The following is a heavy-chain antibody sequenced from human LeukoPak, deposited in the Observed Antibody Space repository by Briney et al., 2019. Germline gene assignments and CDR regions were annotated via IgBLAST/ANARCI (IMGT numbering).Heavy chain of an antibody. CDR1: GFTFSNYA. Sequence: GGSLGLSCAASGFTFSNYAIHWVRQAPGKGLEWVASIRFNGNFYADYVKGRFTISRDNSKSTVSLQMDTLRTEDAALYYCARDNWDFDFCGQGTLVTVSS. V-gene: IGHV3-30*02. D-gene: IGHD1-1*01. J-gene: IGHJ4*02. CDR2: IRFNGN. CDR3: ARDNWDFDF.